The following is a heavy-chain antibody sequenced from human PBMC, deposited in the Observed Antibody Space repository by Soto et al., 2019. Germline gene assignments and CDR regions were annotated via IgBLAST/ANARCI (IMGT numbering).Heavy chain of an antibody. CDR1: GYTFTSYD. D-gene: IGHD3-16*01. CDR2: MNPNSGNT. CDR3: ARTTRVMTKYYYYMDV. J-gene: IGHJ6*03. V-gene: IGHV1-8*01. Sequence: ASVKVSCKASGYTFTSYDINWVRQATGQGLEWMGWMNPNSGNTGYAQKFQGRVTMTRNTFISTAYMELSSLRSEDTAVYYCARTTRVMTKYYYYMDVWGKGTTVTVSS.